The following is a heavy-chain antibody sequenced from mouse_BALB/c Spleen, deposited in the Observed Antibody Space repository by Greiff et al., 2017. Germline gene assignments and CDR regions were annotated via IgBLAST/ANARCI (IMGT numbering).Heavy chain of an antibody. J-gene: IGHJ3*01. V-gene: IGHV1S81*02. CDR2: INPSNGGT. D-gene: IGHD2-3*01. Sequence: QVQLQQPGSELVRPGASVKLSRKASGYTFTSYWMYWVKQRPGQGLEWIGEINPSNGGTNFNEKFKSKATLTVDKSSSTAYMQLSSLTSEDSAVYYCTRRTPHDGYYAWFAYWGQGTLVTVSA. CDR1: GYTFTSYW. CDR3: TRRTPHDGYYAWFAY.